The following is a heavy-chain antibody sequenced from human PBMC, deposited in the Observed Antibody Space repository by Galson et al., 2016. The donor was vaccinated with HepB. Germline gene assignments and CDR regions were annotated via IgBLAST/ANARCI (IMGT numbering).Heavy chain of an antibody. V-gene: IGHV1-69*13. CDR2: FIPMFNTA. J-gene: IGHJ1*01. CDR1: RGSFSNYS. D-gene: IGHD3-3*01. Sequence: SVKVSCKASRGSFSNYSLSWVRQAPGQGLEWMGIFIPMFNTAKYGQKFEGRVAITADESRSTVYMEVNSLRSEDTAVYYCTRGDFDFWSGYFVWWGQGTLISVSS. CDR3: TRGDFDFWSGYFVW.